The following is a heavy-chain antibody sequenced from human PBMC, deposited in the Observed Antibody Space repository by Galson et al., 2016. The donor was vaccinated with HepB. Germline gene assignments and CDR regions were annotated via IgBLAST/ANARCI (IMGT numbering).Heavy chain of an antibody. CDR3: ARGVGYGSGSHFDY. D-gene: IGHD3-10*01. V-gene: IGHV3-33*01. J-gene: IGHJ4*02. CDR1: GFTFSSYG. CDR2: IWSDGSNK. Sequence: SLRLSCAASGFTFSSYGMHWVRQAPGKGMAWMAVIWSDGSNKYYADSVKGRFTISSDNSKNALYLQMNSLRAEDTAVYYCARGVGYGSGSHFDYWGQGTLVTVSS.